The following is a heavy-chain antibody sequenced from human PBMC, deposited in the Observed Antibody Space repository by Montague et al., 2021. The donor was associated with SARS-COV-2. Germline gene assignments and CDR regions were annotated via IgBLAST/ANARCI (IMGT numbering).Heavy chain of an antibody. CDR2: TKQGGSEK. Sequence: SLRLSCAASGFTFSTYWMSWVRQAPGKELEWVADTKQGGSEKYYVDSVKGRFTISRDNAKSLLYLEMNSLRAEDTAVYYCARDEGSHSIYYYDSSGYYVYWGQGTPVTVSS. CDR1: GFTFSTYW. D-gene: IGHD3-22*01. J-gene: IGHJ4*02. CDR3: ARDEGSHSIYYYDSSGYYVY. V-gene: IGHV3-7*03.